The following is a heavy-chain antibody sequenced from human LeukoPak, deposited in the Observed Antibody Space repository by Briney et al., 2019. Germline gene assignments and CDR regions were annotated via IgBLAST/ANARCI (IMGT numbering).Heavy chain of an antibody. CDR2: MNPKTGGT. J-gene: IGHJ5*02. D-gene: IGHD3-10*01. CDR1: GYTFTGYY. V-gene: IGHV1-8*02. CDR3: ARNPRFRRWFDP. Sequence: GASVKVSCKASGYTFTGYYMHWVRQAPGQGLEYMGWMNPKTGGTVYAQKFQGRVTMTRNTSISTAYMELSSLRSEDTAVYYCARNPRFRRWFDPWGQGTLVTVSS.